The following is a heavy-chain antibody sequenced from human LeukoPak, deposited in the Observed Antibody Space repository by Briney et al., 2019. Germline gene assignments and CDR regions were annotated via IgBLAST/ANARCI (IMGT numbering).Heavy chain of an antibody. CDR2: IYYSGST. V-gene: IGHV4-59*01. CDR3: ASTPTYYYDSSGYYHDLNYYYYYMDV. D-gene: IGHD3-22*01. Sequence: SETLSLTCTVSGGSISSYYWSWIRQPPGKGLEWIGYIYYSGSTNYNPSLKSRVTISVDTSKNQFSLKLSSVTAADTAVYYCASTPTYYYDSSGYYHDLNYYYYYMDVWGKGTTVTISS. J-gene: IGHJ6*03. CDR1: GGSISSYY.